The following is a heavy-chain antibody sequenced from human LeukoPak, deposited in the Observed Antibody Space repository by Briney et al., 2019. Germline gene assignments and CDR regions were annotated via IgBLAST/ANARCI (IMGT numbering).Heavy chain of an antibody. CDR3: ARFAYDSGSLS. Sequence: PGGSLSLSCAASAFTFSRYWMHWVRQTPGEGLVWVSRISSDGTTTTYADSVKGRFTISRDNARNTLYLQMNSLRAEDTAVYYCARFAYDSGSLSWGQGALVTVSP. V-gene: IGHV3-74*01. D-gene: IGHD3-10*01. J-gene: IGHJ5*02. CDR1: AFTFSRYW. CDR2: ISSDGTTT.